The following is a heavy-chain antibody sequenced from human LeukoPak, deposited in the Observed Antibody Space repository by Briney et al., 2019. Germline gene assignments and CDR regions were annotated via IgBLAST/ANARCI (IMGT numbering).Heavy chain of an antibody. D-gene: IGHD5-18*01. V-gene: IGHV4-59*08. CDR3: ARGYRVDTAMVWGAFDI. J-gene: IGHJ3*02. Sequence: SETLSLTCTVSGGSISSYYWSWIRHPPGKGLEWIGYIYYSGSTNYNPSLKSRVTISVDTSKNQFSLKLSSVTAADTAVYYCARGYRVDTAMVWGAFDIWGQGTMVTVSS. CDR1: GGSISSYY. CDR2: IYYSGST.